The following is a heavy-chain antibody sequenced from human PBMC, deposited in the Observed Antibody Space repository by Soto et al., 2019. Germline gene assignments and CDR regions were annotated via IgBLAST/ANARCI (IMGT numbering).Heavy chain of an antibody. Sequence: SETLSLTCTVSGNSLSTTNYHWGWIRQTPWKDLQWIASMFYTGNTYYNPSLQSRATIYADTSKNQFSLSLTSVTAADTAVYSFAISLGPGGSDYDDSDYRWTIDYWDQGTLVTDSS. D-gene: IGHD3-16*02. CDR2: MFYTGNT. CDR3: AISLGPGGSDYDDSDYRWTIDY. V-gene: IGHV4-39*01. CDR1: GNSLSTTNYH. J-gene: IGHJ4*02.